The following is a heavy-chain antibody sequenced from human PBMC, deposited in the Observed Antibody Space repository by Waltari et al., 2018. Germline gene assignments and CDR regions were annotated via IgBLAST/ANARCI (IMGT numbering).Heavy chain of an antibody. V-gene: IGHV3-72*01. Sequence: EVRLVDPGGGSVQPGRPLRSPCPPLAFTSGPTLMAWSGQARGKGVEWVGSNRNKHNSYNEEYGAPVKGRCSISRDDSKNSRYRQMNSLKTEDTAVYYCAALAGIGKKYDYWGQGTLVTVSS. CDR2: NRNKHNSYNE. CDR3: AALAGIGKKYDY. J-gene: IGHJ4*02. CDR1: AFTSGPTL. D-gene: IGHD3-16*02.